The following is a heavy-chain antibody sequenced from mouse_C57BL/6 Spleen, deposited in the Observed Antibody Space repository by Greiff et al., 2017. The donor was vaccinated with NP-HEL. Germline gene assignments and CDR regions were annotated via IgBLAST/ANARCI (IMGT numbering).Heavy chain of an antibody. J-gene: IGHJ3*01. CDR1: GFTFSDYY. D-gene: IGHD1-1*01. CDR3: ARNDYGSSYVPFAY. Sequence: DVQLVESEGGLVQPGRSMKLSCTASGFTFSDYYMAWVRQVPEKGLEWVANINYDGSSTYYLDSLKSRFIISRDNAKNTLYLQMSSLKSEDTATYYCARNDYGSSYVPFAYWGQGTLVTVSA. CDR2: INYDGSST. V-gene: IGHV5-16*01.